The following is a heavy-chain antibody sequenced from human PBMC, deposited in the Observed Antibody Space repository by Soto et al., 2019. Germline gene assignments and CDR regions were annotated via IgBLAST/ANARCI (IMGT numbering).Heavy chain of an antibody. Sequence: SETLSLTCSFYGVSFSGYYWSWIRHPPGKGLEWIGEINHSGSTNYNPSLKSRVTISVDTSKNQFSLKLSSVTAADTAVYYCAKVRERRSSGYTFGIYYCVKGTPVTV. CDR2: INHSGST. CDR1: GVSFSGYY. CDR3: AKVRERRSSGYTFGIYY. D-gene: IGHD2-15*01. V-gene: IGHV4-34*01. J-gene: IGHJ4*02.